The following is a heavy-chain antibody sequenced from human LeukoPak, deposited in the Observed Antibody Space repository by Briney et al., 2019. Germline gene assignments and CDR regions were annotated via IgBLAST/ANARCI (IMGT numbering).Heavy chain of an antibody. CDR1: GFSLSAFG. CDR3: VTDWPVW. V-gene: IGHV3-48*01. Sequence: GGSLRLSCAVSGFSLSAFGMHWARQAPGKGLEWVSYISDGSTNIYYADSVKARFTISRDNAKNSLFLRMNSLRAEDTAVYFCVTDWPVWWGQGTLVTVSS. J-gene: IGHJ4*02. CDR2: ISDGSTNI. D-gene: IGHD3-16*01.